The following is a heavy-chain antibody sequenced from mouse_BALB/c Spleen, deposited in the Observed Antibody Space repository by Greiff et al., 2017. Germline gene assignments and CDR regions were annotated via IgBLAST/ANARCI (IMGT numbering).Heavy chain of an antibody. D-gene: IGHD1-2*01. V-gene: IGHV5-17*02. CDR1: GSSFSSFG. CDR2: ISSGSSTI. CDR3: ARWGVATAAMDY. Sequence: VESGAGLVQPGGSRKLSCAASGSSFSSFGLPWVRQAPEKGLEWVAYISSGSSTIYYADKVKGRFTFSRDNPKNTLYLQRTSLGSEDTAMYYCARWGVATAAMDYWGQGTSVTVSS. J-gene: IGHJ4*01.